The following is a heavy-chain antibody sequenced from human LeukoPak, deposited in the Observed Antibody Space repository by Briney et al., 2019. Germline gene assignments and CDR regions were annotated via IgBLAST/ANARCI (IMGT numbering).Heavy chain of an antibody. D-gene: IGHD5-18*01. V-gene: IGHV4-34*01. Sequence: SETLSLTCAVYGGSFSGYYWSWIRQPPGKGLEWLGEINHSGSTNYNPSLKSRVTISVDTSKNQFSLKLSSVTAADTAVYYCAREVRRIQLWLRGWYFDLWGRGTLVTVSS. CDR2: INHSGST. J-gene: IGHJ2*01. CDR1: GGSFSGYY. CDR3: AREVRRIQLWLRGWYFDL.